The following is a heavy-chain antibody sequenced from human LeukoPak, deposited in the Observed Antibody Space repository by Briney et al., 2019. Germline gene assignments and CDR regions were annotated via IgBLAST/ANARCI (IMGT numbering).Heavy chain of an antibody. CDR1: GFTFDDYG. CDR2: INWNGCST. Sequence: GGSLRLSCAASGFTFDDYGMRWVRQAPGKGLEWVSGINWNGCSTVYADSVKGRFTISRDNAKKSLYLQMNSLRAEDTALYYCAREYYYGSSDYAFDIWGQGTMVTVSS. D-gene: IGHD3-22*01. V-gene: IGHV3-20*04. J-gene: IGHJ3*02. CDR3: AREYYYGSSDYAFDI.